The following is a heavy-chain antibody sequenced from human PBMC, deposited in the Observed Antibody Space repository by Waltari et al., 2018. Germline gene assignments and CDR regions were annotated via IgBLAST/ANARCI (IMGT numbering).Heavy chain of an antibody. D-gene: IGHD1-26*01. J-gene: IGHJ3*02. CDR2: IYRDGRT. Sequence: EVQLVETGGGLIQPGGSLRLSCAASGLPFGVSYLTWVRQAPGKGLEWVSVIYRDGRTFYADPVKGRFTISRDDSKNTLCLQMSNLRAEDTALYYCARDHGVSYLDGALDIWGQGTMVTVSS. CDR3: ARDHGVSYLDGALDI. V-gene: IGHV3-53*02. CDR1: GLPFGVSY.